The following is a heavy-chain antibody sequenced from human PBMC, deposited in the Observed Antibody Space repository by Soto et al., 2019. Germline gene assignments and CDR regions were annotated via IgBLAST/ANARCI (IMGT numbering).Heavy chain of an antibody. Sequence: PXESLRISRKGSGYSFTSYWIGWVRQMPGKGLEWMGIIYPGDSDTRYSPSFQGQVTISADKSISTAYLQWSSLKASDTAMYYCARCTAAHYYYYGMDVWGQGTTVTVSS. CDR3: ARCTAAHYYYYGMDV. J-gene: IGHJ6*02. V-gene: IGHV5-51*01. D-gene: IGHD6-6*01. CDR1: GYSFTSYW. CDR2: IYPGDSDT.